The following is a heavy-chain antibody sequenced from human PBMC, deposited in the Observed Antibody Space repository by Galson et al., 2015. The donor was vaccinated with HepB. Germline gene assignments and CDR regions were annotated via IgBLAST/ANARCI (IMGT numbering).Heavy chain of an antibody. Sequence: ETLSLTCTVSGGSISSYYWSWIRQPPGKGLEWIGYIYYSGSTNYNPSLKSRVTISVDTSKNQFSLKLSSVTAADTAVYYCARGIHTILYGMDVWGQGTTVTVSS. J-gene: IGHJ6*02. CDR2: IYYSGST. V-gene: IGHV4-59*01. CDR1: GGSISSYY. D-gene: IGHD3-3*01. CDR3: ARGIHTILYGMDV.